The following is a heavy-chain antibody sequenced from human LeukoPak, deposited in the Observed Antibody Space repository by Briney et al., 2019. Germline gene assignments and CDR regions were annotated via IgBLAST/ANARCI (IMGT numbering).Heavy chain of an antibody. V-gene: IGHV4-61*02. D-gene: IGHD3-22*01. J-gene: IGHJ4*02. CDR2: IYPSGSS. Sequence: SETLSLTCTVSGGSISSGSYYWSWIRQPAGKGLEWIGRIYPSGSSNYNPSLKYLVTMSVDTSVKGVSLRLSSVNAADTAVYYCARGSSGYYREDYWGQGTLVTVSS. CDR1: GGSISSGSYY. CDR3: ARGSSGYYREDY.